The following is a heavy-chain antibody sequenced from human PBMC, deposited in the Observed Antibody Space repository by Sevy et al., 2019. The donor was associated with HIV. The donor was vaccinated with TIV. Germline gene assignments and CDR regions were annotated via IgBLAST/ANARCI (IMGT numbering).Heavy chain of an antibody. CDR3: ARDRATSATGTLFDY. Sequence: GGSLRLSCAASGFTSSSYAMSWVRQPPGRGLEWVSSLSDSGVSTYYADSVKGRFTISRENSKKILYLQMNCLRAEDTAVYYCARDRATSATGTLFDYWGQGTLVTVSS. CDR1: GFTSSSYA. V-gene: IGHV3-23*01. CDR2: LSDSGVST. D-gene: IGHD3-9*01. J-gene: IGHJ4*02.